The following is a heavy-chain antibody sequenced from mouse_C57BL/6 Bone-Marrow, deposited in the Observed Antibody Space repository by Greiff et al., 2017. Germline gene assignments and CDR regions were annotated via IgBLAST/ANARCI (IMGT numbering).Heavy chain of an antibody. CDR2: ISSGGSYT. J-gene: IGHJ2*01. CDR3: ARHVDGCFDY. D-gene: IGHD2-3*01. V-gene: IGHV5-6*01. CDR1: GFTFSSYG. Sequence: EVKLVESGGDLVKPGGSLKLSCAASGFTFSSYGMSWVRQTPDKRLEWVATISSGGSYTYYPDSVKGRFTISRDNAKNTLYLQMSSLKSEDTAMYYCARHVDGCFDYWGQGTTLTVSS.